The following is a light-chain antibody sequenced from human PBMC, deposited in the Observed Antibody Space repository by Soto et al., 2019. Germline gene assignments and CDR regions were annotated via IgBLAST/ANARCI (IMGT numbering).Light chain of an antibody. CDR2: AAS. CDR1: QSVSTN. V-gene: IGKV3-15*01. J-gene: IGKJ4*01. CDR3: QQYDMTSR. Sequence: EIVMTQSPATLSVSPGERATLSCRASQSVSTNLAWYQQKPGQAPKVLIYAASTRATGVPARFSGSGSGTEFTLTISTLQSEDFAVYYCQQYDMTSRFGGGTKVDIK.